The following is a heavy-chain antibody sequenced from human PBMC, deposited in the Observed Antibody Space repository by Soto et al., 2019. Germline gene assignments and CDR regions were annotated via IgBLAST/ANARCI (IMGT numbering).Heavy chain of an antibody. Sequence: GGSLRLCCAASGFTFSRYAMHWVRQAPGKGLEWVAVISYDGNNEYCADSVKGRFTMSRDNSMNTLYLQMNSLRGEDTAVYYCARSVGIDYYYCGMYVWGQVTTGTVSS. CDR3: ARSVGIDYYYCGMYV. CDR1: GFTFSRYA. J-gene: IGHJ6*01. CDR2: ISYDGNNE. V-gene: IGHV3-30-3*01. D-gene: IGHD3-3*02.